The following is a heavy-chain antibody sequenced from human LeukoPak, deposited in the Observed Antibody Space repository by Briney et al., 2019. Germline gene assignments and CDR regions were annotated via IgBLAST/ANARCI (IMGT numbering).Heavy chain of an antibody. Sequence: GGSLRLSCAASGFTFSSYSMSWVRQAPGKGLEWVSYISSGSSTIYYADSVKGRFTISRDNAKNSLYLQMSSLIADDTAVYYCARARQGYCSSASCYSFDIWGQGTMLTVS. J-gene: IGHJ3*02. CDR2: ISSGSSTI. CDR1: GFTFSSYS. V-gene: IGHV3-48*01. D-gene: IGHD2-2*01. CDR3: ARARQGYCSSASCYSFDI.